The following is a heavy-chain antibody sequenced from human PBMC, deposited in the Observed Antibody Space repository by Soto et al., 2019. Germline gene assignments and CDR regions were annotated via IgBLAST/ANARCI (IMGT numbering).Heavy chain of an antibody. CDR3: ARGAAFIGLDY. CDR1: ELIFLGLS. Sequence: WVPLRLPCAVSELIFLGLSVNWVRQAPGKGREWVSASGTRGIYIYDTDSVKGRFTISRDNTKDSLYLQMNSLRAEDTAIYYCARGAAFIGLDYWRKGTPISVS. J-gene: IGHJ4*02. V-gene: IGHV3-21*01. CDR2: SGTRGIYI. D-gene: IGHD6-25*01.